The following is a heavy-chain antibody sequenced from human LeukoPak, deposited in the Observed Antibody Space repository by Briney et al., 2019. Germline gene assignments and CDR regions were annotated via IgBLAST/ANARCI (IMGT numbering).Heavy chain of an antibody. D-gene: IGHD6-19*01. CDR1: GFTFNDYG. Sequence: GGSLRLSCAASGFTFNDYGMSWVRQAPGKGLEWVSGINWNGGRTGYADSMKDRFTISRDNANNSLYLQMNSLRAEDTAVYYCARGHWLDSFDYWGQGTLVTVSS. CDR3: ARGHWLDSFDY. J-gene: IGHJ4*02. CDR2: INWNGGRT. V-gene: IGHV3-20*04.